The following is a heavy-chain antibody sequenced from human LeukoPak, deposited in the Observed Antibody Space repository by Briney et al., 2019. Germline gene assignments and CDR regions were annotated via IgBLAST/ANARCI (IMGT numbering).Heavy chain of an antibody. CDR3: SKASHYYDRGDY. D-gene: IGHD3-22*01. Sequence: GGFLGPSCAASGFHFRSHAMSGVGKAPGKGLDWVQAISGSGGSRYYAASVKGRLPFPRKNSKNTLYLQIKGWKAEARPVYNCSKASHYYDRGDYWGQGTLVTVS. CDR1: GFHFRSHA. CDR2: ISGSGGSR. V-gene: IGHV3-23*01. J-gene: IGHJ4*02.